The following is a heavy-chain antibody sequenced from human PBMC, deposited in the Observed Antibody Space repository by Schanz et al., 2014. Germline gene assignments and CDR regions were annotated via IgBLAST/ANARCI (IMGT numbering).Heavy chain of an antibody. Sequence: QVHLVQSGAEVKKPGASVRVSCKASGGTFSRLTFSWVRQAPGQGLEWMGRVIPILGVTHYAQKFQGRVTITADKSTTTAYMELNSLNPGGPALYYCAALDYADSVSWGQGTLVTVSS. CDR3: AALDYADSVS. CDR2: VIPILGVT. V-gene: IGHV1-69*02. J-gene: IGHJ5*02. CDR1: GGTFSRLT. D-gene: IGHD4-17*01.